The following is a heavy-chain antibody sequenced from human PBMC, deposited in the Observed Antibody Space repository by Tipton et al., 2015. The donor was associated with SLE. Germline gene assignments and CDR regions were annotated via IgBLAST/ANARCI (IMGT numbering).Heavy chain of an antibody. D-gene: IGHD5-12*01. CDR1: GGSISTTSHY. V-gene: IGHV4-39*01. CDR3: ARLVGGYAR. J-gene: IGHJ4*02. CDR2: ITYSGVT. Sequence: TLSLTCTVSGGSISTTSHYWGWIRQPPEKGLEWIGTITYSGVTYYNPSLNSRVTISVDTSKNQLSLKLISVTAADTAVYFCARLVGGYARWGQGTLVTVSS.